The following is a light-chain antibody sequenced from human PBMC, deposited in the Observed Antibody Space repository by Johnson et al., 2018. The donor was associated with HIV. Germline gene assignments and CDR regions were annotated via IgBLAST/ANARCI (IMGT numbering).Light chain of an antibody. CDR2: DNN. CDR3: GTWDSSLTSYV. Sequence: TQPPSVSAAPGQTVTISCSGSSSNVGSSFVSWYRQVPGTAPNLLIYDNNKRPSGIPGRFPGSKSGPSATLGITGLQTGDEADYYCGTWDSSLTSYVFGAGTKVTVL. CDR1: SSNVGSSF. V-gene: IGLV1-51*01. J-gene: IGLJ1*01.